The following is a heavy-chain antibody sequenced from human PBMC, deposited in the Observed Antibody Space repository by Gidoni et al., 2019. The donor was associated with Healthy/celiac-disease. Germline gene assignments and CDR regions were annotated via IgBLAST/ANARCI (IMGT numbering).Heavy chain of an antibody. D-gene: IGHD1-1*01. V-gene: IGHV1-2*06. CDR1: GYTFTGYY. CDR3: ARVPGTTGTGGDY. Sequence: VKVSCKASGYTFTGYYMHWVRQAPGQGLEWMGRINPNSGGTNYAQKFQGRVTMTRDTSISTAYMELSRLRSDDTAVYYCARVPGTTGTGGDYWGQGTLVTVSS. CDR2: INPNSGGT. J-gene: IGHJ4*02.